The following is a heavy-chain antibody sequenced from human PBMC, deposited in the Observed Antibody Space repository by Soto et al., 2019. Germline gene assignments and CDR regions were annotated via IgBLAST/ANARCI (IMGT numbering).Heavy chain of an antibody. D-gene: IGHD2-2*01. CDR3: AKDRIPEEYQLLKYGMDV. CDR1: GFTFSSYG. V-gene: IGHV3-30*18. CDR2: ISYDGSNK. J-gene: IGHJ6*02. Sequence: GSLRLCCAASGFTFSSYGMHWVRQAPGKGLEWVAVISYDGSNKYYADSVKGRFTISRDNSKNTLYLQMNSLRAEDTAVYYCAKDRIPEEYQLLKYGMDVWGQGTTVTVSS.